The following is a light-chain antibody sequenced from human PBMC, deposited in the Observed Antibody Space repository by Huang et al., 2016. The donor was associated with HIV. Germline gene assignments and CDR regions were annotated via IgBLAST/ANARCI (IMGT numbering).Light chain of an antibody. Sequence: DIQMTQSPSSPSASVGDRVTIACRASQSIGTYVNWCQQKRGKAPRLLIHVASSLQSGVPSRFSGSGSGTDFTLTISSLQPEDFATYYCQQSYSALGLTFGGGTKVEIK. J-gene: IGKJ4*01. CDR3: QQSYSALGLT. CDR1: QSIGTY. V-gene: IGKV1-39*01. CDR2: VAS.